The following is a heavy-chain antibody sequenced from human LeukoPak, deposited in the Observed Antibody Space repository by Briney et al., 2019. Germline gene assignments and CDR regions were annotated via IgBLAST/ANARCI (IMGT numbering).Heavy chain of an antibody. D-gene: IGHD3-22*01. Sequence: PGGSLRLSCAASGFTFSTYSMNWVRQAPGKGLEWVSSISSGSSFIYYADSVKGRFTISRDNAKNSLFLQMNNLRAEDTAVYYCARESSGYFYWGQGTLVTVSS. V-gene: IGHV3-21*01. CDR2: ISSGSSFI. CDR3: ARESSGYFY. CDR1: GFTFSTYS. J-gene: IGHJ4*02.